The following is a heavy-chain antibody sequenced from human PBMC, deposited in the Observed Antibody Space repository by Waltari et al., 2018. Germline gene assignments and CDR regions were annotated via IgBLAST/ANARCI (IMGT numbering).Heavy chain of an antibody. V-gene: IGHV3-7*01. CDR3: ARNKLRLDY. Sequence: EVQVVESGGGSVQPGGSMRLSGAASGFRFKSHWMSWVRQAPGKGLEWVANIKPDASDKYYVDSVKGRFTISRDNAKNSLYLQMNSLRAEDTAIYYCARNKLRLDYWGPGTLVTVSS. CDR2: IKPDASDK. CDR1: GFRFKSHW. D-gene: IGHD3-10*01. J-gene: IGHJ4*02.